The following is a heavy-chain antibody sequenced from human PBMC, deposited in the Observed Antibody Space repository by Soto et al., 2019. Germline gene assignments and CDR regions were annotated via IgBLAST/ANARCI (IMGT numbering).Heavy chain of an antibody. J-gene: IGHJ4*02. CDR1: GFIFSNYP. CDR3: AKRDNSGWYSLDY. V-gene: IGHV3-23*01. CDR2: VSPSGSNT. Sequence: GGSLRLSCAVSGFIFSNYPMSWVRQAPGKGLEWVSNVSPSGSNTYYADSVKGRFTMSRDNSENTLHLQMNSLRAEDTAVYFCAKRDNSGWYSLDYWGQGTLVTVSS. D-gene: IGHD6-19*01.